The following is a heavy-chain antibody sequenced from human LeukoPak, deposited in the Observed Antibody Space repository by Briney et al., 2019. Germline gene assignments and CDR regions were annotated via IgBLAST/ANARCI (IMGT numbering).Heavy chain of an antibody. CDR2: IKSKTDGGTT. V-gene: IGHV3-15*01. CDR1: GFTVSSNY. J-gene: IGHJ4*02. CDR3: STDWPFGY. Sequence: PGGSLRLSCAASGFTVSSNYMTWVRQAPGKGLEWVGRIKSKTDGGTTDYAAPVKGRFTISRDDSKNTLHLQMNSLKTEDTAVYYCSTDWPFGYWGRGTLVTVSS.